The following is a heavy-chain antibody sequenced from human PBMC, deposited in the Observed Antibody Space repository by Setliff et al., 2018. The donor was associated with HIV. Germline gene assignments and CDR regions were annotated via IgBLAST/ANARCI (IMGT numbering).Heavy chain of an antibody. V-gene: IGHV1-18*04. CDR1: GYSFADYG. D-gene: IGHD2-2*01. J-gene: IGHJ6*03. CDR2: ISTYNGNT. Sequence: ASVKVSCKTSGYSFADYGITWVRQAPGQGLEWMGWISTYNGNTNYVQKLQGRVTMTSEISTRTAYMEVRSLRSDDTAVYYCARGPYCSSSTCYGPLYYYYYMDVWGKGTTVTVSS. CDR3: ARGPYCSSSTCYGPLYYYYYMDV.